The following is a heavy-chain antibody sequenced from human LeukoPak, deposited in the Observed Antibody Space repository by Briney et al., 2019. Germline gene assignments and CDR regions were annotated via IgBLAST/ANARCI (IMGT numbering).Heavy chain of an antibody. CDR2: IRYDGSNK. D-gene: IGHD6-13*01. CDR1: GFTFSSYG. J-gene: IGHJ4*02. CDR3: AKDLGSSWYLILDY. V-gene: IGHV3-30*02. Sequence: PGGSLRLSCAASGFTFSSYGMHWVRQAPGKGLEWVAFIRYDGSNKYYADSVKGRFTISRDNSKNTLYLQMNSLRAEDTAVYYCAKDLGSSWYLILDYWGQGTLVTVSS.